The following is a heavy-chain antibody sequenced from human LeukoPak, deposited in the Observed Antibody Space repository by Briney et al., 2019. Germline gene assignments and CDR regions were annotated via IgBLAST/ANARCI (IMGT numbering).Heavy chain of an antibody. CDR2: MYYSGST. CDR3: ARGNSSGYHYRDYFDY. J-gene: IGHJ4*02. CDR1: GDSISSSSSY. V-gene: IGHV4-39*07. D-gene: IGHD3-22*01. Sequence: SETLSLTCTVSGDSISSSSSYWGWIRQPPGKGLEWIGTMYYSGSTNYNPSLKSRVTISGDTSKNQFSLKLSSVTAADTAVYYCARGNSSGYHYRDYFDYWGQGTLVSVSS.